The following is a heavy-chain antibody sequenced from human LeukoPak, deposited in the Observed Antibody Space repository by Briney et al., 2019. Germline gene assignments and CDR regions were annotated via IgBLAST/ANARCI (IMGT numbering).Heavy chain of an antibody. J-gene: IGHJ4*02. Sequence: HWVRQAPXXGLEWMGMIYPRDGSTSYAQKFQGRVTVTRDTSTSTVHMELSGLRSEDTAVYYCARDQEGFDYWGQGTLVTVSS. V-gene: IGHV1-46*01. CDR2: IYPRDGST. CDR3: ARDQEGFDY.